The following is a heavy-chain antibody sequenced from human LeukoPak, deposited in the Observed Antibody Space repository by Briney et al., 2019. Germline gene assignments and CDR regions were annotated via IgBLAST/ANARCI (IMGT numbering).Heavy chain of an antibody. D-gene: IGHD1-26*01. J-gene: IGHJ4*02. CDR3: ARDSVGANTVFGY. CDR2: INPNSGGT. CDR1: GYTFTGYY. Sequence: ASVKVPCKASGYTFTGYYMHWVRQAPGQGLEWMGWINPNSGGTNYAQKFQGRVTMTRDTSISTAYMELSRLRSDDTAVYYCARDSVGANTVFGYWGQGTLVTVSS. V-gene: IGHV1-2*02.